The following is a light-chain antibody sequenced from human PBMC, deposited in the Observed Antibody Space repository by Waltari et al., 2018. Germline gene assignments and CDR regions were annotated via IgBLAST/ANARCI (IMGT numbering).Light chain of an antibody. CDR3: HQYYSIPYT. CDR2: WAS. CDR1: QRVFYSSDNNND. V-gene: IGKV4-1*01. J-gene: IGKJ2*01. Sequence: DIVMTQSPDSLSVSLGERATINCKSSQRVFYSSDNNNDLAWYQQKPGQPPKLLIYWASTRESGVPDRFSGSGSGTDFTLTISSLQAEDVAVYYCHQYYSIPYTFGQGTKLEVK.